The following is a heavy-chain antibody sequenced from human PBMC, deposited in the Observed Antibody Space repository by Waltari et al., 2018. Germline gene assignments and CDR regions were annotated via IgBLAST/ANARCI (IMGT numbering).Heavy chain of an antibody. D-gene: IGHD5-12*01. CDR1: GYSISSGYY. J-gene: IGHJ3*02. CDR2: IYHSGST. V-gene: IGHV4-38-2*02. Sequence: QVQLQESGPGLVKPSETLSLTCAVSGYSISSGYYWGWIRQPPGKGLEWIGSIYHSGSTFYNPSLKSRVTISVDTSKNQFSLKRSSVTAADTAVYYCARDPPGGGYADPGAFDIWGQGTMVTVSS. CDR3: ARDPPGGGYADPGAFDI.